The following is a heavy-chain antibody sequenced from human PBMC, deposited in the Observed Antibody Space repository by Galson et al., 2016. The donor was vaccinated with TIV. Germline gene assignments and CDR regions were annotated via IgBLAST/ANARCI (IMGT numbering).Heavy chain of an antibody. CDR1: GFTFSSYT. D-gene: IGHD1-7*01. J-gene: IGHJ4*02. Sequence: LRLSCAASGFTFSSYTFHWVRQTPGKGLEWVAIISHDGNNKDVADSVQGRFTISRDSSKNTVYLQMNNLRPEDTALYFCTRDGRGNWKYVDYFDYWGQGTLVTASS. CDR2: ISHDGNNK. V-gene: IGHV3-30-3*01. CDR3: TRDGRGNWKYVDYFDY.